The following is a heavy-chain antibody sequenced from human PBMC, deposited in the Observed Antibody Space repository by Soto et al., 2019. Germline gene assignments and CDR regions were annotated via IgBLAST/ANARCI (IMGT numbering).Heavy chain of an antibody. CDR1: GYNFVNYG. CDR3: ARDEVPAANWLDP. D-gene: IGHD2-2*01. Sequence: RASVKVSCKTSGYNFVNYGVTWVRQAPGQGLEWMGWISGYNGNTKYAQKFQGRVTMTTDTSTSTAYMELRSLRSDDTAVYYCARDEVPAANWLDPWAREPWSPSPQ. J-gene: IGHJ5*02. CDR2: ISGYNGNT. V-gene: IGHV1-18*01.